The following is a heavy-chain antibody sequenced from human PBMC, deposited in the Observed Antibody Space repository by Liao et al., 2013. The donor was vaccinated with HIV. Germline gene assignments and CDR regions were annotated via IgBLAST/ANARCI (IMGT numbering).Heavy chain of an antibody. D-gene: IGHD3-10*01. Sequence: QVQLQQWGAGLLKPSETLSLTCAVHGGSLSGYYWSWIRQAPGKGLEYIGTIYSSGRTNLNSSFKSRVTISMDTSKNQFSMKMSSVTATDTAVYYCAKSDYGTGSDRYSYFYTDVWGEGTTVTVSS. CDR3: AKSDYGTGSDRYSYFYTDV. J-gene: IGHJ6*03. V-gene: IGHV4-34*01. CDR1: GGSLSGYY. CDR2: IYSSGRT.